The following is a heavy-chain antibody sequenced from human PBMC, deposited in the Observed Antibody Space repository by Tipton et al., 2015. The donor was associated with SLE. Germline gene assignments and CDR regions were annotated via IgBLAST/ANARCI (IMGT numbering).Heavy chain of an antibody. CDR1: GYSFTSYW. V-gene: IGHV5-51*03. Sequence: QLVQSGAEVKKPGESLKISCKGSGYSFTSYWIGWVRQMPGKGLEWMGIIYPGDSDTRYSPSFQGQVTISADKSISTAYLQWSSLKASDTAMYYCARPRTGYSRSWYHSFDYWGQGPLVTVSS. D-gene: IGHD6-13*01. CDR3: ARPRTGYSRSWYHSFDY. J-gene: IGHJ4*02. CDR2: IYPGDSDT.